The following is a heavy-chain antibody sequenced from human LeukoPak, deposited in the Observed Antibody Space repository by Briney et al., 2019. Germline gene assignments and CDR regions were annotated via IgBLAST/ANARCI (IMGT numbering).Heavy chain of an antibody. V-gene: IGHV4-61*02. CDR2: ISSSGST. CDR3: ARGASRSFDY. CDR1: GDSISSGDYY. Sequence: SETLSLTCTVSGDSISSGDYYWSWIRQPAGKGLEWIGRISSSGSTNYNPSLKSRVTISVDTSKNQFSLKLSSVTAADTAVYYCARGASRSFDYWGQGTLVTVSS. J-gene: IGHJ4*02.